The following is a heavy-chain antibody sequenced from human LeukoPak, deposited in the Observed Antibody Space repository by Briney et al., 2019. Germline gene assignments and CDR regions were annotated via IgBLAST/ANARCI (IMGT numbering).Heavy chain of an antibody. D-gene: IGHD3-3*02. CDR2: IYYSGST. Sequence: PSETLSLTCTVSGGSISSSSYYWGWIRQPPGKGLEWIGSIYYSGSTYYNPSLKSRLTISVDTSKNQFSLKLSSVTAADTAVYYCARVIFNTSTPAFDIWGQGTMVTVSS. V-gene: IGHV4-39*07. J-gene: IGHJ3*02. CDR3: ARVIFNTSTPAFDI. CDR1: GGSISSSSYY.